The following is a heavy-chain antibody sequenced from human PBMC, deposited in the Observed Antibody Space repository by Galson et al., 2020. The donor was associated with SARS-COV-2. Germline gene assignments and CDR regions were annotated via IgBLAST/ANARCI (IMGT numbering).Heavy chain of an antibody. CDR2: ISHDGSNK. CDR3: ARDPDLITMRDV. J-gene: IGHJ6*02. V-gene: IGHV3-30-3*01. D-gene: IGHD3-22*01. Sequence: GESLKISCAASGFTFSFYAVHWVRQAPGKGLEWVAVISHDGSNKYYADSVKGRFTISRDNSKNTLYLQMNSLRAEDTAVYYCARDPDLITMRDVWGQGTTVTVSS. CDR1: GFTFSFYA.